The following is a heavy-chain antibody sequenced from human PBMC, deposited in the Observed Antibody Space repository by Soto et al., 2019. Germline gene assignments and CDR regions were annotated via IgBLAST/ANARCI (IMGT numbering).Heavy chain of an antibody. V-gene: IGHV4-31*03. D-gene: IGHD6-13*01. J-gene: IGHJ6*02. CDR2: IYYSGST. CDR3: ARDLQYSRLFYGMDV. Sequence: SETLSLTCTVSGGSISSGGYYWSWIRQHPGKGLEWIGYIYYSGSTCYNPSLKSRVTISVDTSKNQFSLKLSSVTAADTAVYYCARDLQYSRLFYGMDVWGQGTTVTVSS. CDR1: GGSISSGGYY.